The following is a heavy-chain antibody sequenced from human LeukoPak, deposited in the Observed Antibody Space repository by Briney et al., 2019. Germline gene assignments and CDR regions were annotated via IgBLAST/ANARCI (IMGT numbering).Heavy chain of an antibody. CDR2: ITGHGTST. D-gene: IGHD4/OR15-4a*01. J-gene: IGHJ4*02. Sequence: GRPLRFSCATSGLTFSSYAMNWVPQTPGKALDCFSSITGHGTSTYYASSVKGRLTVSRDNSKYTLSLQINSLRDEDTSAYYCANERLEQCNGAISYPFDNWGQGILVTVSP. V-gene: IGHV3-23*01. CDR3: ANERLEQCNGAISYPFDN. CDR1: GLTFSSYA.